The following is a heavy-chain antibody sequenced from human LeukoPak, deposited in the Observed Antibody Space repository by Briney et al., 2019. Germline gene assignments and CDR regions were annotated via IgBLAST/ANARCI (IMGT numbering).Heavy chain of an antibody. V-gene: IGHV4-4*07. CDR3: ARGTYDFWSGYPTFLDY. CDR1: GGSISSYY. J-gene: IGHJ4*02. CDR2: IYTSGST. D-gene: IGHD3-3*01. Sequence: SETLSLTCTVSGGSISSYYWSWIRQPAGKGLEWIGRIYTSGSTNYNPSLKSRVTMSVDTSKNQFSLKLSSVTAADTAVYYCARGTYDFWSGYPTFLDYWGQGTLVTVSS.